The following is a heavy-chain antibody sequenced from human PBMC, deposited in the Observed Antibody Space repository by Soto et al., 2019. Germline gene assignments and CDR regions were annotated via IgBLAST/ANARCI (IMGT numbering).Heavy chain of an antibody. Sequence: KTSETLSLTCAVSGGSISSGGYSWSWIRQPPGKGLEWIGYIHHRGSTYYNPSLESRVTISVDRSKNQFSLKLSSVTAADTAVYYCARVVGFEILTAYYHGGWFDPWGQGTLVTVSS. J-gene: IGHJ5*02. CDR1: GGSISSGGYS. V-gene: IGHV4-30-2*01. CDR2: IHHRGST. D-gene: IGHD3-9*01. CDR3: ARVVGFEILTAYYHGGWFDP.